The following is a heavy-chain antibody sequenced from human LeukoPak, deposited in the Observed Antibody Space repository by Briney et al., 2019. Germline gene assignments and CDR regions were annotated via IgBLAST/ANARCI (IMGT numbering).Heavy chain of an antibody. CDR3: ARVKPGITIFGVYNAFDI. CDR1: GGSISSGDYY. Sequence: SETLSLTCTVSGGSISSGDYYWSWIRQPPGKGLEWIGYIYYSGSTYYNPSLKSRVTISVDTSKNQFSLKLSSVTAADTAVYYCARVKPGITIFGVYNAFDIWGQGTMVTVSS. D-gene: IGHD3-3*01. V-gene: IGHV4-30-4*08. J-gene: IGHJ3*02. CDR2: IYYSGST.